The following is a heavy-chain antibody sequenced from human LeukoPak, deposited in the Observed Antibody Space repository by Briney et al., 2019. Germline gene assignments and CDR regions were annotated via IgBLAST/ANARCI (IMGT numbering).Heavy chain of an antibody. J-gene: IGHJ4*02. CDR2: ISGSGGST. D-gene: IGHD3-22*01. V-gene: IGHV3-23*01. Sequence: GGSLRLSCAASGFTFSSYAMSWVRQAPGKGLEWVSAISGSGGSTYYADSVKGRFTISRDNSKNTLYRQMNSLRAEDTAVYYCAKDMTMIVVVTLFDYWGQGTLVTVSS. CDR3: AKDMTMIVVVTLFDY. CDR1: GFTFSSYA.